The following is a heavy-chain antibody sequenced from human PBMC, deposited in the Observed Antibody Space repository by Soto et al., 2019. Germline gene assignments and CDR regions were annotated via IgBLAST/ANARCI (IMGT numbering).Heavy chain of an antibody. Sequence: GGSLRLSCAASGFTFSSYGMHWVRQAPGKGLEWVAVISYDGSNKYYADSVKGRFTISRDNSKNTLYLQMNSLRAEDTAVYYCAKEGGGVPFFDYWGQGTLVTVSS. J-gene: IGHJ4*02. CDR2: ISYDGSNK. CDR1: GFTFSSYG. CDR3: AKEGGGVPFFDY. V-gene: IGHV3-30*18. D-gene: IGHD3-10*01.